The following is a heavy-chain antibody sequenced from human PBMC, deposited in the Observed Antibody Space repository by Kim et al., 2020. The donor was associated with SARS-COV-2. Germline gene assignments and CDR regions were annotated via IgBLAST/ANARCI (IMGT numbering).Heavy chain of an antibody. CDR2: IYYSGTT. Sequence: SETLSLTCTVSGGSISSSGYYWVWIRQPPGKGLQWVGSIYYSGTTFYNPSLKSRVTVSVDTSKNQFSLRLTSVTAADTAVYYCARQQGIDSRGDLFPWG. J-gene: IGHJ5*02. V-gene: IGHV4-39*01. CDR3: ARQQGIDSRGDLFP. CDR1: GGSISSSGYY. D-gene: IGHD3-22*01.